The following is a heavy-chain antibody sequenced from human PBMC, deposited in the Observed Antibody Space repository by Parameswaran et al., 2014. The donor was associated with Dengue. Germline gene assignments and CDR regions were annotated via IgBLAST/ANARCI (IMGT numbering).Heavy chain of an antibody. J-gene: IGHJ4*02. Sequence: WIRQPPGKGLEWIGSIYYSGSTYYNPSLKSRVTISVDTSKNQFSLKLSSVTAADTAVYYCASGPGCWPYWGQGTLGHRLL. CDR3: ASGPGCWPY. V-gene: IGHV4-39*01. CDR2: IYYSGST. D-gene: IGHD2-8*01.